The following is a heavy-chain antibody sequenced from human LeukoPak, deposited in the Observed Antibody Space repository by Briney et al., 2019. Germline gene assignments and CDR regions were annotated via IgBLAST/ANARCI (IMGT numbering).Heavy chain of an antibody. Sequence: SETLSLTCTVSGGSIGNYHWSWIRQPAGKGLEWIAQIHSSGSTNYNPPLKSRVSMSIDTTEDQVSLTIRSVTAADTAFYYCARRDITSGWRFDDWGQGILVTVYS. D-gene: IGHD6-19*01. J-gene: IGHJ4*02. CDR2: IHSSGST. CDR3: ARRDITSGWRFDD. CDR1: GGSIGNYH. V-gene: IGHV4-4*07.